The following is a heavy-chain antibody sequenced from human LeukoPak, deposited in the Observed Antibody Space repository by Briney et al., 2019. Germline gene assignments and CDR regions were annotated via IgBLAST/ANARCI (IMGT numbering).Heavy chain of an antibody. Sequence: PGGSLRLSCTASGFTFSSYWMHWVRQAPGKGLEWVSRITSDGSSTSHADSVKVRFTISRDNAKNTLYLQMNSLRAEDTAVYYCSRGVGATDSWGQGTLVTVSS. CDR3: SRGVGATDS. CDR2: ITSDGSST. J-gene: IGHJ4*02. CDR1: GFTFSSYW. D-gene: IGHD1-26*01. V-gene: IGHV3-74*01.